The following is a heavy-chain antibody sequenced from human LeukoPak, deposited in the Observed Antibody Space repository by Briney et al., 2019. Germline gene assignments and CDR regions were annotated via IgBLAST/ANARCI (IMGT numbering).Heavy chain of an antibody. CDR1: GGTFSNYA. D-gene: IGHD3-9*01. Sequence: ASVKVSCKASGGTFSNYAISWVRQAPGQGLEWMGWINPNSGGTNYAQKFQGRVTMTRDTSISTAYMELSSLRSEDTAVYYCARGTSYDILTGYYRPPPMDVWGKGTTVTISS. CDR2: INPNSGGT. J-gene: IGHJ6*03. V-gene: IGHV1-8*02. CDR3: ARGTSYDILTGYYRPPPMDV.